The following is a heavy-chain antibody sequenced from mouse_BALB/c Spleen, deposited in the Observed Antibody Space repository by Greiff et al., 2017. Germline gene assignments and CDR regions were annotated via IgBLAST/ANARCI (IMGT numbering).Heavy chain of an antibody. V-gene: IGHV5-12-2*01. Sequence: EVQVVESGGGLVQPGGSLKLSCAASGFTFSSYTMSWVRQTPEKRLEWVAYISNGGGSTYYPDTVKGRFTISRDNAKNTLYLQMSSLKSEDTAMYYCARLGNFYFDYWGQGTTLTVSS. CDR1: GFTFSSYT. J-gene: IGHJ2*01. CDR2: ISNGGGST. CDR3: ARLGNFYFDY. D-gene: IGHD2-1*01.